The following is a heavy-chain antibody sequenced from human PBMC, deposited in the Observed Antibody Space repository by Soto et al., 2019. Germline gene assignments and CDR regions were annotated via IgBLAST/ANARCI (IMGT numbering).Heavy chain of an antibody. CDR2: ISYDGSNK. Sequence: QVQLVESGGGVVQPGRSLRLSCAASGFTFSSYGMHWVRQAPGKGLEWVAVISYDGSNKYYADSVKGRFTISRDNSKNTLYLQMNSLRAEDTAVYYCAKDGAHWLPIDYWGQGTLVTVAS. D-gene: IGHD6-19*01. V-gene: IGHV3-30*18. J-gene: IGHJ4*02. CDR3: AKDGAHWLPIDY. CDR1: GFTFSSYG.